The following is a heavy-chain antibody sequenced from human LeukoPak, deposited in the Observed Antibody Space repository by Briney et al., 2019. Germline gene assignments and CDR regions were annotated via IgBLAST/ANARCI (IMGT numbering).Heavy chain of an antibody. CDR1: GYIFTGYY. D-gene: IGHD2-21*01. Sequence: ASVKVSRKASGYIFTGYYMHWVRQAPGQGLEWMGWINPNSGGTNYAQKFQGRVTMTRDTSISTAYMELSRLRSDDTAVYYCARELFNYYYYYMDVWGKGTTVTVSS. CDR2: INPNSGGT. CDR3: ARELFNYYYYYMDV. V-gene: IGHV1-2*02. J-gene: IGHJ6*03.